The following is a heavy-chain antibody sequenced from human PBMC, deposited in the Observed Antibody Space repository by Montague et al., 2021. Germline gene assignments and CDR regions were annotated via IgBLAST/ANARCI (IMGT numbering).Heavy chain of an antibody. Sequence: PALVKPTQTLTLTCTFSGFSISTSRVGVGWIRQPPGKALEWLALIYWDDEKRYSPSLKRRLTITKDTSKNQVVLTMTNIDPVDTGTYYCAHRVVRAASQNWFDAWGQGTLVTVSS. D-gene: IGHD6-6*01. J-gene: IGHJ5*02. CDR2: IYWDDEK. CDR1: GFSISTSRVG. CDR3: AHRVVRAASQNWFDA. V-gene: IGHV2-5*02.